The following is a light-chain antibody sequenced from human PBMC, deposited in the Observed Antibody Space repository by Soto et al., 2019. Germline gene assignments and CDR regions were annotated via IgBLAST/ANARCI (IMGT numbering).Light chain of an antibody. J-gene: IGKJ1*01. Sequence: DIVMTQSPLSLPVTPGEPASISCRSSQSLLHSNGYNYLDWYLQKPGQSPQLLTYLGSNRASGVPDRLSGSGSGTDFTLKISRVEAEDVGVYYCMQPLQSWTFGQGTKVEIK. V-gene: IGKV2-28*01. CDR2: LGS. CDR3: MQPLQSWT. CDR1: QSLLHSNGYNY.